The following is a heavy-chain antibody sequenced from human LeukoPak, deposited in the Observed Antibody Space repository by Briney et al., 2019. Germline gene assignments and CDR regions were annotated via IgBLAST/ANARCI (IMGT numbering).Heavy chain of an antibody. CDR1: GFTFRGYA. Sequence: GGSLRLSCAASGFTFRGYAMGWVRQAPGKGPEWVSSIIPSGGSTYYADSVKGRFTISRDNSKNTLYLQMNSLKAEDTAVYYCATDLGFGSFWSGYKFTDYWGQGTLVTVSS. V-gene: IGHV3-23*01. D-gene: IGHD3-3*01. CDR2: IIPSGGST. CDR3: ATDLGFGSFWSGYKFTDY. J-gene: IGHJ4*02.